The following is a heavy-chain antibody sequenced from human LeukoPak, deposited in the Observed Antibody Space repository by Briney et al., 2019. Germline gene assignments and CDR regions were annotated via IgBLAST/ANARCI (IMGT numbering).Heavy chain of an antibody. J-gene: IGHJ4*02. V-gene: IGHV4-30-2*01. CDR3: AREGGITGVDY. Sequence: SETLSLTCAVSGGSISSGGYSWSWIRQPPGTGLEWIGYIYHSGSTYYNPSLKSRVTISVDRSKNQFSLKLSSVTAADTAVYYCAREGGITGVDYWGQGTLVTVSS. CDR2: IYHSGST. D-gene: IGHD3-16*01. CDR1: GGSISSGGYS.